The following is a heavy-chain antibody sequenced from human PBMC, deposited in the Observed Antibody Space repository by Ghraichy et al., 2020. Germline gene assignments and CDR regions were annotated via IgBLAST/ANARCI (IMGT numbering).Heavy chain of an antibody. J-gene: IGHJ4*02. CDR2: ITNDGSSK. V-gene: IGHV3-30*04. CDR1: GFPFSSYV. D-gene: IGHD1-14*01. CDR3: VGETGGFEY. Sequence: GGSLRLSCAASGFPFSSYVMHWVRQAPGKGLEWMTAITNDGSSKDFADAVKGRFTISRDNSKNTLYLEMNSLRAEDTAVYYCVGETGGFEYWGQGTLVTVSS.